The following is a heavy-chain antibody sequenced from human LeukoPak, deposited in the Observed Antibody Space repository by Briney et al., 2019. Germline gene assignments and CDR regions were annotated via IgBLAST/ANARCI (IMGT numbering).Heavy chain of an antibody. Sequence: GGSLRLSCAASGFTFSSYGMSWVRQAPGKGLEWVSVIYSGGSTYYADSVKGRFTISRDNSKNTLYLQMNSLRAEDTAVYYCARAGRVTMVRGIVDVWGKGTTVTISS. CDR1: GFTFSSYG. V-gene: IGHV3-66*01. CDR2: IYSGGST. CDR3: ARAGRVTMVRGIVDV. J-gene: IGHJ6*04. D-gene: IGHD3-10*01.